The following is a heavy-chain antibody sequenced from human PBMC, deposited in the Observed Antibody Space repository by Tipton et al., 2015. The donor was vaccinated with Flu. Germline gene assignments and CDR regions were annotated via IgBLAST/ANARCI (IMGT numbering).Heavy chain of an antibody. CDR3: AGDRPARVSSGWYRAFDI. Sequence: TLSLTCTVSGGSVSSGSYYWSWIRQPPGKGLEWIGYIYYSGSTNYNPSLKSRVTISVDTSKNQFSLKLSSVTAADTAVHYCAGDRPARVSSGWYRAFDIWGQGTMVTVSS. V-gene: IGHV4-61*01. CDR2: IYYSGST. CDR1: GGSVSSGSYY. J-gene: IGHJ3*02. D-gene: IGHD6-19*01.